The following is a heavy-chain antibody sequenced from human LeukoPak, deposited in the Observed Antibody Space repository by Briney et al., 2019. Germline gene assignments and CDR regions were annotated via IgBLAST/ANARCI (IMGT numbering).Heavy chain of an antibody. CDR3: ASGYSYGYIDY. V-gene: IGHV1-2*02. J-gene: IGHJ4*02. Sequence: GASVKVSCKTSEYTFTGYYMHWVRQAPGQGLEWMGWISPNSGGTNYAQKFQGRVTMTSDTSISTAYMELSRLRSDDTAVYYCASGYSYGYIDYWGQGTLVTVSS. D-gene: IGHD5-18*01. CDR1: EYTFTGYY. CDR2: ISPNSGGT.